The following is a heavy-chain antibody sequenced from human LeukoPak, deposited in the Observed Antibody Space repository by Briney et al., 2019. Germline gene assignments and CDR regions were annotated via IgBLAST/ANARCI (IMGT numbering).Heavy chain of an antibody. CDR2: IYYSGST. V-gene: IGHV4-59*08. CDR3: ARLRYCSGGSCSVGLDY. J-gene: IGHJ4*02. Sequence: SETLSLTCTVSGGSISSYYWSWIRQPPGKGLEWIGYIYYSGSTNYNPSLKSRVTISVDTSKNQFSLKLSSVTAADTAVYYCARLRYCSGGSCSVGLDYWGQGTLVTVSS. CDR1: GGSISSYY. D-gene: IGHD2-15*01.